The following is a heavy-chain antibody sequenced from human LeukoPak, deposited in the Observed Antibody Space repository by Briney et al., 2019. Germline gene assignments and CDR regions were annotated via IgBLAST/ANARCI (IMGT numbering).Heavy chain of an antibody. CDR2: INHSGST. V-gene: IGHV4-34*01. CDR3: ANRGYYYYYMDV. J-gene: IGHJ6*03. CDR1: GGSFSGYY. Sequence: PSETLSLTCAVYGGSFSGYYWSWIRQPPGKGLEWIGEINHSGSTNYNPSLKSRVTISVDTSKNQFSLKLSSVTAADTAVYYCANRGYYYYYMDVWGKGTTVTVSS.